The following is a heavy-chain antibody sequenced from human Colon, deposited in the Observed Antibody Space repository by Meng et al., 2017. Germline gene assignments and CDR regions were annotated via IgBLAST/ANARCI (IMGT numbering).Heavy chain of an antibody. CDR2: INPGNGDT. Sequence: QVQVVQSGAEVKGPGASVKVSCKPSGYPFSHYALHWVRQAPGQGLEWMGWINPGNGDTKSSHKFQGRLTITRDTSASTAYMELSSLRSEDTAVYYCAKDQDFGGTPDSWGQGTLVTVSS. CDR3: AKDQDFGGTPDS. V-gene: IGHV1-3*01. CDR1: GYPFSHYA. D-gene: IGHD4-23*01. J-gene: IGHJ4*02.